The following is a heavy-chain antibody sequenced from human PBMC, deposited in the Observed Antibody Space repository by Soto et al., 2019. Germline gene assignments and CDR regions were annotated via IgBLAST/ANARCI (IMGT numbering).Heavy chain of an antibody. J-gene: IGHJ4*02. V-gene: IGHV3-30*18. Sequence: QVQLVESGGGVVQPGRSLRLSCAASGFTFSSYGMHWVRQAPGQGLEWVAIISYDGSNTYYADSVKDRFPLTRDNSKNPLYLQMNRLRANATSVYYCSKEGGVSGSYYISSSYYFDYWGQGTLVTVSS. CDR2: ISYDGSNT. D-gene: IGHD1-26*01. CDR1: GFTFSSYG. CDR3: SKEGGVSGSYYISSSYYFDY.